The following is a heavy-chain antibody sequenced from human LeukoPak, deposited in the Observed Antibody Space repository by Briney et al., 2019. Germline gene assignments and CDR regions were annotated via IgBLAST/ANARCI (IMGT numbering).Heavy chain of an antibody. CDR1: GFTFSNAW. CDR2: ISGSGGST. V-gene: IGHV3-23*01. J-gene: IGHJ4*02. Sequence: GGSLRLSCAASGFTFSNAWMSWVRQAPGKGLEWVSTISGSGGSTYYADSVKGRFTISRDNSKDTVYLQVNSLRAEDTAVYYCAKDSRSLPYCFDFWGQGTLVTVSS. CDR3: AKDSRSLPYCFDF.